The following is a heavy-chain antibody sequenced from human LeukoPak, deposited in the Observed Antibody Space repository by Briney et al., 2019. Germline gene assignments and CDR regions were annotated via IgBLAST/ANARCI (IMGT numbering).Heavy chain of an antibody. Sequence: GGSLRLSCAAPGFTFSSYVMSWVRQAPGKGLEWVAVISYDGSNKYYADSVKGRFTISRDNSKNTLYLQMNSLRAEDTAVYYCARDMGGAMVYWGQGTLVTVSS. D-gene: IGHD3-16*01. V-gene: IGHV3-30-3*01. CDR2: ISYDGSNK. CDR3: ARDMGGAMVY. J-gene: IGHJ4*02. CDR1: GFTFSSYV.